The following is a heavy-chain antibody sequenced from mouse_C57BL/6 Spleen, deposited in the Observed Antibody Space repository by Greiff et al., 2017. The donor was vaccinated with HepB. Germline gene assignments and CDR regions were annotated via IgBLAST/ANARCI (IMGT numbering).Heavy chain of an antibody. Sequence: VMLVESGPGLVQPSQRLSITCTVSGFSLTSYGVHWVRQSPGKGLEWLGVIWRGGSTDYNAAFMSRLSITKDNSKSQVFFKMNSLQADDTAIYYCAKNPLEVVEDWYFDVWGTGTTVTVSS. D-gene: IGHD1-1*01. CDR2: IWRGGST. V-gene: IGHV2-5*01. J-gene: IGHJ1*03. CDR1: GFSLTSYG. CDR3: AKNPLEVVEDWYFDV.